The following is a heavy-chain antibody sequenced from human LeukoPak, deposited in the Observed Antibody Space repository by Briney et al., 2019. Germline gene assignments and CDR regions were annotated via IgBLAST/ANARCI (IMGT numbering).Heavy chain of an antibody. D-gene: IGHD2-15*01. V-gene: IGHV3-15*01. J-gene: IGHJ4*02. CDR2: IKSKSDGGTT. Sequence: GGSLRLSCAASGFTFSNAWMSWVRPAPGNGLEWVGRIKSKSDGGTTDYAAPVKGRFTISRDDSKNMLYLQMNSLKTEDTAVYYCIMGGFHFDYWGQGTLVTVSS. CDR3: IMGGFHFDY. CDR1: GFTFSNAW.